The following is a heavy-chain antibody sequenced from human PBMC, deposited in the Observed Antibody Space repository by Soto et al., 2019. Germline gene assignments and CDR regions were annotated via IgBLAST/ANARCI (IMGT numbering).Heavy chain of an antibody. CDR1: GYSFTSYW. CDR2: IYPGDSDT. V-gene: IGHV5-51*01. D-gene: IGHD5-18*01. J-gene: IGHJ6*02. CDR3: ASGGYSYGYGMDV. Sequence: RGSLKISCKGSGYSFTSYWIGWVRQMPGKGLEWMGIIYPGDSDTRYSPSFQGQVTISADKSISTAYLQWSSLKASDTAMYYCASGGYSYGYGMDVWGQGTTVTVSS.